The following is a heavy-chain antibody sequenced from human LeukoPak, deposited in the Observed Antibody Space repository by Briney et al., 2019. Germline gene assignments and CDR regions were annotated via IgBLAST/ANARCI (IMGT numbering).Heavy chain of an antibody. CDR2: IIPIFGTA. CDR3: ARNDIVVVPAAKQRRRDGNYYYYMDV. CDR1: GGIFSSYA. J-gene: IGHJ6*03. D-gene: IGHD2-2*01. Sequence: SVKVSCKASGGIFSSYAISWVRQAPGQGLEWMGGIIPIFGTANYAQKFQGRVTITADKSTSTAYMELSSLRSEDTAVYYCARNDIVVVPAAKQRRRDGNYYYYMDVWGKGTTVTVSS. V-gene: IGHV1-69*06.